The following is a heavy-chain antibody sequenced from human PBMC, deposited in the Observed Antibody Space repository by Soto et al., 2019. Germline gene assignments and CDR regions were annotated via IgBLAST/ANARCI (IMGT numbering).Heavy chain of an antibody. D-gene: IGHD2-2*01. Sequence: ASVQVSCKTSGYTFSYYGIHWVRQAPGQRLEWMGWINAGNGNTKYSQKFQGRVTITRDTSASTAYMELSSLRSEDTAVYYCARGFCSSTSCYRERSWFDPWGQGTLVTVSS. CDR2: INAGNGNT. J-gene: IGHJ5*02. CDR1: GYTFSYYG. V-gene: IGHV1-3*01. CDR3: ARGFCSSTSCYRERSWFDP.